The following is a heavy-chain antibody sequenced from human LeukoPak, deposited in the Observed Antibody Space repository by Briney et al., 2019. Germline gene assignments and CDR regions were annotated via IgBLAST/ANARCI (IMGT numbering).Heavy chain of an antibody. CDR1: GGTFSSYA. J-gene: IGHJ6*02. CDR2: IIPILGIA. Sequence: SVKVSCKASGGTFSSYAISWVRQAPGQGLEWMGRIIPILGIANYAQKFQGRVTITADKSTSTAYMELSSLRSEDTAVYYCARDPQLIWGGYGMDVWGQGTTVTVSS. D-gene: IGHD3-16*01. V-gene: IGHV1-69*04. CDR3: ARDPQLIWGGYGMDV.